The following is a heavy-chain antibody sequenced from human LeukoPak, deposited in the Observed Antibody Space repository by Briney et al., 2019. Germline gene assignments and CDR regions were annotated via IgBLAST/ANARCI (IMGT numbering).Heavy chain of an antibody. V-gene: IGHV1-69*05. Sequence: ASVKVSCKVSGGTFSSYGISWVRQAPGQGLEWMGGIIPIFGAANYAQKFQGRVTITTDESTRTAYMELSSLRSDDTAVYYCARDGSTLRFLEWFYWGQGTLVTVSS. CDR2: IIPIFGAA. CDR1: GGTFSSYG. J-gene: IGHJ4*02. D-gene: IGHD3-3*01. CDR3: ARDGSTLRFLEWFY.